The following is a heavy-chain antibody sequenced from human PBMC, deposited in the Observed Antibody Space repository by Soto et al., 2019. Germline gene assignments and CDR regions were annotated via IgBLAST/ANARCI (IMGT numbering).Heavy chain of an antibody. CDR3: ARIDYDSASHFDR. J-gene: IGHJ4*02. D-gene: IGHD5-12*01. CDR1: GGSISGYY. Sequence: PSETLSLTCTVSGGSISGYYWSWIRQSPRKGLEWIGYIYYNGNTKYNPSLESRVTMSADMSKNQLSLMLTSVTAADSAVYYCARIDYDSASHFDRWGQGALVTVSS. CDR2: IYYNGNT. V-gene: IGHV4-59*01.